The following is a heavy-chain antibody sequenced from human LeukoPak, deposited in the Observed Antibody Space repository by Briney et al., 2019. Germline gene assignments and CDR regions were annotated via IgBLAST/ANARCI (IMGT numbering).Heavy chain of an antibody. V-gene: IGHV3-30-3*01. Sequence: PGGSLRLSCTAAGFTFNNYAMSWVRQAPGKGLEWVAVISYDGSNKYYADSVKGRFTISRDNSKNTLYLQMNSLRAEDTAVYYCAKVRDYSYGLPFDYWGQGTLVTVSS. CDR1: GFTFNNYA. CDR3: AKVRDYSYGLPFDY. J-gene: IGHJ4*02. D-gene: IGHD5-18*01. CDR2: ISYDGSNK.